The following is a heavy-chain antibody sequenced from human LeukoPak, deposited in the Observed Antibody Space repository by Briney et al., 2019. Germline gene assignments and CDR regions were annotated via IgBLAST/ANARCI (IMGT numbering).Heavy chain of an antibody. V-gene: IGHV3-23*01. Sequence: GGSLRLSCAASGFTFSSYAMTWGRQAPGKGPGWVSGISAGDGSPFYADSVKGRFTISRDNPKHTLYLQMNSLRAEDTAVYYCAKAGSFWGFDSWGQGTLVTVS. CDR3: AKAGSFWGFDS. D-gene: IGHD1-26*01. J-gene: IGHJ4*02. CDR1: GFTFSSYA. CDR2: ISAGDGSP.